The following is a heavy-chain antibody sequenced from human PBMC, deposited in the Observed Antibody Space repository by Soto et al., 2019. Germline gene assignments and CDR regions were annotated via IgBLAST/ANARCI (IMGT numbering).Heavy chain of an antibody. D-gene: IGHD6-19*01. CDR1: GFTFSSYA. CDR3: AKSIVAVAGPVDY. Sequence: EVQLLESGGGLVQPGESLRLSCAASGFTFSSYAMSWVRQAPGKGLEWVSTISGSGGSTHYADSVKGQFTISRDNSTNMLSLQVHSLRAEDTAVYYCAKSIVAVAGPVDYWGQGTLVTVSS. V-gene: IGHV3-23*01. J-gene: IGHJ4*02. CDR2: ISGSGGST.